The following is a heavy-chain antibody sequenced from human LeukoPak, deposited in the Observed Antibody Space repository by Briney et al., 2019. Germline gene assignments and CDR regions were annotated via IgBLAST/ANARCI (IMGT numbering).Heavy chain of an antibody. CDR3: ARWYYGSGSYYNINRFDY. J-gene: IGHJ4*02. Sequence: ASVKVSCKASGYTFTGYYKHWVRQAPGQGLEWMGRINPNSGGTNYAQKFQGRVTMTRDTSISTAYMELSRLRSDDTAVYYCARWYYGSGSYYNINRFDYWGQGTLVTVSS. CDR1: GYTFTGYY. V-gene: IGHV1-2*06. D-gene: IGHD3-10*01. CDR2: INPNSGGT.